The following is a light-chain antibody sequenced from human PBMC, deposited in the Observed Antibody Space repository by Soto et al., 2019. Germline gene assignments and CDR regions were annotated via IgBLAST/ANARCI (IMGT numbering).Light chain of an antibody. CDR2: GAS. J-gene: IGKJ4*01. V-gene: IGKV3-15*01. CDR1: QSFRSN. Sequence: EVVLTQSPATLSVSPGERATLSCRASQSFRSNLAWYQQKPGQAPRLLIYGASTRATGIPARFSGSGSGTEFTLTISSLQSEDFAVYYCQQYHGWPLTFGGGTKVDIK. CDR3: QQYHGWPLT.